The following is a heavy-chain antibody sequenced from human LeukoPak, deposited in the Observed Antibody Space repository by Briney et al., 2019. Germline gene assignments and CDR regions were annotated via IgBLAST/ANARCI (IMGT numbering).Heavy chain of an antibody. CDR3: TRGRGYSYGWIGEKLLDY. CDR2: INSDGSSA. V-gene: IGHV3-74*01. CDR1: GFTFSKHW. D-gene: IGHD5-18*01. J-gene: IGHJ4*02. Sequence: GGSPRLSCAASGFTFSKHWMHWVRHAPGKGLVWVSRINSDGSSATYADSVKGRFTISRDNAKNTLYLQMNSLKTEDTAVYYCTRGRGYSYGWIGEKLLDYWGQGTLVTVSS.